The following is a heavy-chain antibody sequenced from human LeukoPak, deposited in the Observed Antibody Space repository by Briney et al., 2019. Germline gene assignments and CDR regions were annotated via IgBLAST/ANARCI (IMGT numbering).Heavy chain of an antibody. Sequence: SETLSLTCAVYGGSFSGYYWSWIRQPPGKGLEWIGEINHSGSTNYNPSLKSRVTISVDTSKNQFSLKLSSVTAADTAVYYCARGKGYRFLEWLSLEYWGQGTLVTVSS. CDR2: INHSGST. D-gene: IGHD3-3*01. CDR1: GGSFSGYY. V-gene: IGHV4-34*01. CDR3: ARGKGYRFLEWLSLEY. J-gene: IGHJ4*02.